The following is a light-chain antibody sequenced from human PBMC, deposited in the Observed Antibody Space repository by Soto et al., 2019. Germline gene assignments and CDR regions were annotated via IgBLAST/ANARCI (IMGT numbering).Light chain of an antibody. CDR1: SGSVSTSNY. CDR3: VLYLGNGIWV. CDR2: SIN. Sequence: QAVVTQEPSFSVSPGGTVTLTCGLSSGSVSTSNYPSWYQQTPGQAPRSLIYSINTRSSGVPDRFSGSILGNRAALTITGAQADDESDFYCVLYLGNGIWVFGGGTKLTVL. J-gene: IGLJ3*02. V-gene: IGLV8-61*01.